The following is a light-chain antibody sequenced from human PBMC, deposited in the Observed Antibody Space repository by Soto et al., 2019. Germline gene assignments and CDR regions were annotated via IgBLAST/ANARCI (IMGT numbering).Light chain of an antibody. CDR1: QSVSNNY. J-gene: IGKJ1*01. Sequence: EIVLTQSPGTLSLSPWERATRSCMSSQSVSNNYLAWYQQKPGQAPRLLIYGASNRATGIPDRFSGSGSGTDFTLTISRLEPEDFAVYYCQQYGSSSWTFGQGTKVDIK. V-gene: IGKV3-20*01. CDR2: GAS. CDR3: QQYGSSSWT.